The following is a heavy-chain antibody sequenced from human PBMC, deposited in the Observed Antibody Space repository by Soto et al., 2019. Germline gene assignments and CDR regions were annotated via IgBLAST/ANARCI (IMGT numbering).Heavy chain of an antibody. Sequence: PSETLSLTCTISGGSVSVYYRTWIRQSTGQGLEWIGYIYASGSPYYNPSLRSRVTISAYTSKNQISLKLTSPTAADTAVDYCARGLGSSPPQCWGRGNMIGVSS. CDR2: IYASGSP. D-gene: IGHD3-16*01. V-gene: IGHV4-59*02. CDR1: GGSVSVYY. J-gene: IGHJ4*02. CDR3: ARGLGSSPPQC.